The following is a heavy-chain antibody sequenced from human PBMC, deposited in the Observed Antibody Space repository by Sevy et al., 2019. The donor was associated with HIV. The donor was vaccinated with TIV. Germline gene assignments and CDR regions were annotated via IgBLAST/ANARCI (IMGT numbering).Heavy chain of an antibody. CDR1: GYTFTGHY. CDR3: VRIRFQTGAFDS. Sequence: ASVKVSCKASGYTFTGHYLHWVRQAPGRGLEWMGWIDPISAGTNYAQKFKGRVTMARETCISTAYMELSWLRFDVTALYYCVRIRFQTGAFDSWGQGTLVTVSS. J-gene: IGHJ4*02. V-gene: IGHV1-2*02. CDR2: IDPISAGT. D-gene: IGHD7-27*01.